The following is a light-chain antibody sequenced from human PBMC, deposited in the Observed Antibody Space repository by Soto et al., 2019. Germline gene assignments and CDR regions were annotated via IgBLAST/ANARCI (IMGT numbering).Light chain of an antibody. CDR3: PQYNNWPLT. CDR2: DAS. V-gene: IGKV3D-15*01. J-gene: IGKJ4*01. CDR1: QSVSRT. Sequence: EIVITQSPATLSVSPGERATLSSWASQSVSRTLAWYQQKSGQPPRLLIYDASTRATGFPARFSGSGSGTEFTLTISSLQSEDFAVYYCPQYNNWPLTFGGGSKVAIK.